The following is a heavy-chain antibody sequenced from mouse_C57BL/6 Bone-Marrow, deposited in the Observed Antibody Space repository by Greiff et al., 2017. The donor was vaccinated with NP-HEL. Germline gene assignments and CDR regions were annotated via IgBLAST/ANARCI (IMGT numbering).Heavy chain of an antibody. D-gene: IGHD1-1*01. V-gene: IGHV1-19*01. Sequence: VHVKQSGPVLVKPGASVKMSCKASGYTFTDYYMNWVKQSHGKSLEWIGVINPYNGGTSYNQKFKGKATLTVDKSSSTAYMELNSLTSEDSAVYYCARSLFYGSSYWFAYWGQGTLVTVSA. CDR1: GYTFTDYY. J-gene: IGHJ3*01. CDR3: ARSLFYGSSYWFAY. CDR2: INPYNGGT.